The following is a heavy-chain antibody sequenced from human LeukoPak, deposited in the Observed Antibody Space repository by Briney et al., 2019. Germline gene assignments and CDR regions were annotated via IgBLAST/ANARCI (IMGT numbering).Heavy chain of an antibody. CDR2: INPIGGST. V-gene: IGHV1-46*01. D-gene: IGHD3-22*01. CDR1: RYTFTRYY. J-gene: IGHJ6*03. CDR3: ARGANHDRSYDSSGYYGFGYSYYMDV. Sequence: ASVKVSCKASRYTFTRYYMHWVRQAPGQGLEWMGIINPIGGSTSYAQKFQGRVTMTRDKSTGTVYMELSSLRYEDTAVYYCARGANHDRSYDSSGYYGFGYSYYMDVWGKGTTVTISS.